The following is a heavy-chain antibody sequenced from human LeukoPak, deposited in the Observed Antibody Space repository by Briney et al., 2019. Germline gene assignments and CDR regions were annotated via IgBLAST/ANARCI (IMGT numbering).Heavy chain of an antibody. V-gene: IGHV3-48*01. CDR2: IGTSSTTI. Sequence: PGGSLRLSCAASGFTFSSYTMNWVRQPPGKGLEWVSNIGTSSTTIYYADSVKGRFTISRDNAKNSLYLQMNSLRADDTAVYYCARVGWRIAAAGTWVDYWGQGTLVTVSS. CDR1: GFTFSSYT. J-gene: IGHJ4*02. CDR3: ARVGWRIAAAGTWVDY. D-gene: IGHD6-13*01.